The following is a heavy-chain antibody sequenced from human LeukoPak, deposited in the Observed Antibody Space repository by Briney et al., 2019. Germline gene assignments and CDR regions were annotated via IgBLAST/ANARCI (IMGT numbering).Heavy chain of an antibody. V-gene: IGHV3-7*01. CDR2: IKPDGNEK. Sequence: GGSLRLSCVVSGFTFSNYWMSWIRQAPGKGLEWLANIKPDGNEKYFVDSVKGRFTISRDNAKNSLYLQMNSLRAEDTAVYYCARDHSSGWYSDYFDYWGQGTLVTVSS. J-gene: IGHJ4*02. CDR3: ARDHSSGWYSDYFDY. D-gene: IGHD6-19*01. CDR1: GFTFSNYW.